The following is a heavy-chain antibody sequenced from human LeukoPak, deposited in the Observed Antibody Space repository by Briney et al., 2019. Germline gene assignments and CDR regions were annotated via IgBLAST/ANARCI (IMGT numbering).Heavy chain of an antibody. V-gene: IGHV3-23*01. CDR1: GFTFSSSA. CDR3: AKDLGGIAVAGLSHTFDY. J-gene: IGHJ4*02. D-gene: IGHD6-19*01. CDR2: ISASGGST. Sequence: GGSLRLSCAASGFTFSSSAMSWVRQVPGKGLEWVSGISASGGSTYYADSVRGRFTISRDNSKNTLYVQMNSLRDEDTAVYYCAKDLGGIAVAGLSHTFDYWGQGTLVTVSS.